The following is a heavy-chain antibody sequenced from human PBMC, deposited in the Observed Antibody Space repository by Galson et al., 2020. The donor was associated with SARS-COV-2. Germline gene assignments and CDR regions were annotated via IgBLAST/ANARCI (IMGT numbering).Heavy chain of an antibody. D-gene: IGHD6-13*01. CDR3: ARASSVAAPGRYFQH. Sequence: TETLCLTCTVPGGTVRGSYWSWIPQRPWKGLEGHGYSFYRGSTNYNPSLKSRVTISRDTSKNQFSLKLSSVTAADTAVYYCARASSVAAPGRYFQHWGQGTLVTVSS. CDR1: GGTVRGSY. J-gene: IGHJ1*01. V-gene: IGHV4-59*02. CDR2: SFYRGST.